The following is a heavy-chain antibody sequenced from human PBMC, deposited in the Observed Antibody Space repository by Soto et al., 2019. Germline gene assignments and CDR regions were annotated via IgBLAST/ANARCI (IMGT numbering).Heavy chain of an antibody. CDR1: GGSISSGNYY. V-gene: IGHV4-39*01. J-gene: IGHJ4*02. CDR2: IYYSGST. D-gene: IGHD3-16*02. Sequence: SETLSLTCTVSGGSISSGNYYWGWIRQPPGQGLEWIGSIYYSGSTYYNPSLKSRVTISVDTSKNQFSLKLCSGTAADTAVYYCVTVEVDCDYVWGRYRSYYFDYWGQETLFTFSS. CDR3: VTVEVDCDYVWGRYRSYYFDY.